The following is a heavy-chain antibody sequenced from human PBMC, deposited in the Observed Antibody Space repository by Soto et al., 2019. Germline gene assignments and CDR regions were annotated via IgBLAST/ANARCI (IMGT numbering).Heavy chain of an antibody. V-gene: IGHV3-21*01. Sequence: GGSLRLSCAASGFTFSSYSMNWVRQAPGKGLEWVSSISSSSSYIYYADSVKGRFTISRDNAKNSLYLQMNSLRAEDTAVYDCARERVYYYDSSGQDDAFDIWGQGTMVTVSS. CDR3: ARERVYYYDSSGQDDAFDI. CDR1: GFTFSSYS. CDR2: ISSSSSYI. J-gene: IGHJ3*02. D-gene: IGHD3-22*01.